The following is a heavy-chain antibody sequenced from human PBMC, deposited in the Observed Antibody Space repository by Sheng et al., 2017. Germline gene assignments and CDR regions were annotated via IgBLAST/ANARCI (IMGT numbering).Heavy chain of an antibody. J-gene: IGHJ4*02. CDR2: IRYDGSKE. D-gene: IGHD2-21*01. CDR3: VKDRDRASGHLQY. V-gene: IGHV3-30*02. Sequence: QVQLEESGGGVVQPGGSLRLSCAASGFTFNAYGMHWVRQAPGKGLEWVAFIRYDGSKEYYVDSVKGRFTISRDNSKNTLYLQMNSLRAEDTGVYYCVKDRDRASGHLQYWGQGTLVTVSS. CDR1: GFTFNAYG.